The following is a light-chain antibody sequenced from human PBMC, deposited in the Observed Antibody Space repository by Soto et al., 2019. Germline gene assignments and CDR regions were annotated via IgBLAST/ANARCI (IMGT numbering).Light chain of an antibody. Sequence: EIVLTQSPGTLSLSPGERATLSCRASQSVSSSYLAWYQQKPGQAPRLLIYGASSRATGIPDRFSGGGSGTDFTLTISRLEPEDVAVYYCQQYGSSPGFGQGTKVEIK. CDR1: QSVSSSY. CDR3: QQYGSSPG. V-gene: IGKV3-20*01. CDR2: GAS. J-gene: IGKJ1*01.